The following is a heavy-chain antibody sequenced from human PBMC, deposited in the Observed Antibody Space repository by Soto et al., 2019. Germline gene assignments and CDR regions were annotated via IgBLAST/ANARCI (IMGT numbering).Heavy chain of an antibody. CDR2: IIPIFGTA. CDR3: ARDFVDSSGYYPPHDAFDI. J-gene: IGHJ3*02. CDR1: GGTFSSYA. Sequence: SVKVSCKASGGTFSSYAISWVRQAPGQGLEWMGGIIPIFGTANYAQKFQGRVTITADESTSTAYMELSSLRSEDTAVYYCARDFVDSSGYYPPHDAFDIWGQGTMVTVSS. V-gene: IGHV1-69*13. D-gene: IGHD3-22*01.